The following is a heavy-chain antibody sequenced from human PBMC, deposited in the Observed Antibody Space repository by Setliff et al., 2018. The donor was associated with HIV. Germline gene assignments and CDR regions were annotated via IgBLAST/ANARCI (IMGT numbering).Heavy chain of an antibody. CDR1: GYTFTGYY. J-gene: IGHJ4*02. D-gene: IGHD3-22*01. CDR3: AREGELHYYDSSGYPPFDY. V-gene: IGHV1-2*02. CDR2: INPNSGGT. Sequence: ASVKVSCKASGYTFTGYYMHWVRQAPGQGLEWMGWINPNSGGTNYAQKFQGRVTMTRDTSISTAYMELSRLRSDDTAVYYCAREGELHYYDSSGYPPFDYWGQGTPVTVSS.